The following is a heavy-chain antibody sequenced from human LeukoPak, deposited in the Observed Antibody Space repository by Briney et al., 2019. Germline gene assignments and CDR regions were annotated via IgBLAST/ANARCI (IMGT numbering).Heavy chain of an antibody. V-gene: IGHV4-39*01. D-gene: IGHD2-15*01. CDR1: GDSISSSHFF. J-gene: IGHJ4*02. CDR3: ANRPKDLNVVVAARGTFDN. Sequence: SETLSLTCTVSGDSISSSHFFWGWIRQTPGKGLEWIGSIDCCGSTSYNPSLKSRVTISVDTSKNHFSLQLSSVTAGQTAVDNGANRPKDLNVVVAARGTFDNWGQGILVTVSS. CDR2: IDCCGST.